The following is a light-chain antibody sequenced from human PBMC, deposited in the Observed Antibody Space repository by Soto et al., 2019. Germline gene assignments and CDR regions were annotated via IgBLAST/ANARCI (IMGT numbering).Light chain of an antibody. V-gene: IGLV2-14*01. Sequence: QSALTQPASVSGSPGQSITISCTGTNSDVGAYNYVSWYQQHPDKAPKLMIYDVTNRPSGVSNRYSGSKSGNTASLTISGLQAEDEADYYCSSYTSSSLYVFGPGTKVTVL. CDR3: SSYTSSSLYV. J-gene: IGLJ1*01. CDR2: DVT. CDR1: NSDVGAYNY.